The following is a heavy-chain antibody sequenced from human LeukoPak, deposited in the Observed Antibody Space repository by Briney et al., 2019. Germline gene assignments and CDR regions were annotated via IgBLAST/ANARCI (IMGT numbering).Heavy chain of an antibody. D-gene: IGHD6-19*01. Sequence: GGSLRLSCAASGFTFSSYGMHWVRQAPGKGLEWVAVISYDGSNKYYADSVKGRFTISRDNSKNTLYLQMNSLRAEDTAVYYCARAGLVESAFDIWGQGTMVTVSS. CDR1: GFTFSSYG. J-gene: IGHJ3*02. CDR2: ISYDGSNK. V-gene: IGHV3-30*03. CDR3: ARAGLVESAFDI.